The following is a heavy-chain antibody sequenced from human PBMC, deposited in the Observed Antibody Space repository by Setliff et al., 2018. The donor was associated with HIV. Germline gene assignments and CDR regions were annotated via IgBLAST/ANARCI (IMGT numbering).Heavy chain of an antibody. CDR3: VRGGPRGLEVAALEFDS. J-gene: IGHJ4*02. D-gene: IGHD6-19*01. Sequence: ASVKVSCKASGYTFTRYAMHWVRQAPGQRLEWMGVINPINGDATFVRNFQGRGSMTRETSTKTVYMELSSLKFEDTAVYYCVRGGPRGLEVAALEFDSWGQGTLVTVSS. CDR1: GYTFTRYA. CDR2: INPINGDA. V-gene: IGHV1-46*01.